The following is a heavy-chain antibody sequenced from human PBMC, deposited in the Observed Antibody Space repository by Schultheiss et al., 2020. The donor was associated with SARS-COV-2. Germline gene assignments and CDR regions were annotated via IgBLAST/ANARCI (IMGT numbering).Heavy chain of an antibody. CDR2: TYYRSKWYN. V-gene: IGHV6-1*01. CDR1: GDSVSSNSAA. J-gene: IGHJ1*01. Sequence: SETLSLTCAISGDSVSSNSAAWNWIRQSPSRGLEWLGRTYYRSKWYNDYAVSVKSRITINPDTSKNQFSLQLNSVTPEDTAVYYCAKSWSLGQQLVTATYFQHWGRGTLVTVSS. CDR3: AKSWSLGQQLVTATYFQH. D-gene: IGHD6-13*01.